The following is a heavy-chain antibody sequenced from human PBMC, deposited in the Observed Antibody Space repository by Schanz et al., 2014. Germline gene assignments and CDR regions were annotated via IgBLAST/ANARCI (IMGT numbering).Heavy chain of an antibody. Sequence: QVQLVQSGAEVKKPGASVKVSCKASGYTFTSYGISWVRQAPGQGPEWMGWISDYNADTKYAQKVQGRVTMTTDTPPGTPYVALTSLRSEDPAVYSCARDPYSARYFPSPPLYGLDVWGQGPAVTVSS. CDR1: GYTFTSYG. CDR3: ARDPYSARYFPSPPLYGLDV. V-gene: IGHV1-18*04. CDR2: ISDYNADT. D-gene: IGHD1-26*01. J-gene: IGHJ6*02.